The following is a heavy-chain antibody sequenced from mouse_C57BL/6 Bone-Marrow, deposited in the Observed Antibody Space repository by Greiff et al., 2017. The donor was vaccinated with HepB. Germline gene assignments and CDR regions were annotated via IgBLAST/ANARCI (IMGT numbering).Heavy chain of an antibody. CDR1: GFNIKNTY. D-gene: IGHD1-1*01. CDR3: ASDEVGTTVVYYYAMDY. J-gene: IGHJ4*01. CDR2: IDPANGNT. Sequence: VQLQQSVAELVRPGASVKLSCTASGFNIKNTYMHWVKQRPEQGLEWIGRIDPANGNTKYAPKFQGKATITADTSSNTAYLQLSSLTSEDTAIYYCASDEVGTTVVYYYAMDYWGQGTSVTVSS. V-gene: IGHV14-3*01.